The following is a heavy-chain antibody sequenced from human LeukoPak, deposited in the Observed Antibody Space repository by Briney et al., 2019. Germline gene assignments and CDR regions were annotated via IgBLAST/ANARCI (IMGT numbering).Heavy chain of an antibody. J-gene: IGHJ4*02. CDR3: ARQGAARFRYYFDY. CDR1: GGSFSGYY. V-gene: IGHV4-34*01. Sequence: SETLSLTCAVYGGSFSGYYWSWIRQPPGKGLEWIGEINHSGSTNYNPSLKSRVTISVDTSKNQFSLKLSSVAAADTAVYYCARQGAARFRYYFDYWGQGTLVIVSS. D-gene: IGHD6-6*01. CDR2: INHSGST.